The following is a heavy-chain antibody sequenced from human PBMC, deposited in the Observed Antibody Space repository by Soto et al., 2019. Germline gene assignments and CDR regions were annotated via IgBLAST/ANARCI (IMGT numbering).Heavy chain of an antibody. V-gene: IGHV3-23*01. CDR2: VRGSGGST. CDR3: AKLWLTREFGTLGRHYFYY. CDR1: GFTNSSYA. Sequence: GGSVRLSCSASGFTNSSYAISLLRQAPGRGLEWVSAVRGSGGSTYYADSVKGRFTISRDNSKNKLYPQMHSPRAEDTAVYYYAKLWLTREFGTLGRHYFYYLGPGTLVTGSS. J-gene: IGHJ4*02. D-gene: IGHD3-10*01.